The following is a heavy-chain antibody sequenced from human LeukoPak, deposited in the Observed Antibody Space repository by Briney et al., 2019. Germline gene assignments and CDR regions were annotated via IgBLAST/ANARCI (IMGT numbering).Heavy chain of an antibody. Sequence: PSGTLSLTCAVYGGSFSAYYWSWIRQPPGKGLEWIGEINHSGSTNYNPSLKSRVTISVDTSKNQFSLKLSSVTAADTAVYYCARNPRIAAAVNDAFDIWGQGTMVTVSS. CDR2: INHSGST. D-gene: IGHD6-13*01. J-gene: IGHJ3*02. CDR3: ARNPRIAAAVNDAFDI. V-gene: IGHV4-34*01. CDR1: GGSFSAYY.